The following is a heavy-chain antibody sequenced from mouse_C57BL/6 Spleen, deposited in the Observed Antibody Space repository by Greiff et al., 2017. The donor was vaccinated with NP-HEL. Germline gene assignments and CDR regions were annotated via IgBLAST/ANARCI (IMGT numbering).Heavy chain of an antibody. V-gene: IGHV1-26*01. CDR1: GYTFTDYY. CDR3: AREGVRDYAMDY. Sequence: EVQLQQSGPELVKPGASVKISCKASGYTFTDYYMNWVKQSHGKSLEWIGDINPNNGGTSYNQKFKGKATLTVDKSSSTAYMELRSLTSEDSAVYYCAREGVRDYAMDYWGQGTSVTVSS. D-gene: IGHD2-14*01. CDR2: INPNNGGT. J-gene: IGHJ4*01.